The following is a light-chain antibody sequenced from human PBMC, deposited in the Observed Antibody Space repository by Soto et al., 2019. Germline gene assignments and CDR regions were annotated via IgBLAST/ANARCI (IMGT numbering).Light chain of an antibody. Sequence: EIVLTQSPGILSLSPGERASLSCRASQSVSSNLAWYQQKPGQAPRLLIYGASTRATGIPARFSGSGSGTEFTLTISSLQSEDFAVYYCQQYSIWRTFGQGTKVDIK. CDR1: QSVSSN. CDR3: QQYSIWRT. V-gene: IGKV3-15*01. J-gene: IGKJ1*01. CDR2: GAS.